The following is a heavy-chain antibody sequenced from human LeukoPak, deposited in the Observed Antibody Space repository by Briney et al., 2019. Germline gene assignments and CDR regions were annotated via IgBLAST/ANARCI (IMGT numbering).Heavy chain of an antibody. V-gene: IGHV3-33*01. CDR3: ARVALPYCSGGSCYFIDY. CDR2: IWYDGSNK. Sequence: HPGGSLRLSCAASGFTFSSYGMHWVRQAPGKGLEWVAVIWYDGSNKYYADSVKGRFTISRDNSKNTLYLQMNSLRAEDTAVYYCARVALPYCSGGSCYFIDYWGQGTLVTVSS. D-gene: IGHD2-15*01. J-gene: IGHJ4*02. CDR1: GFTFSSYG.